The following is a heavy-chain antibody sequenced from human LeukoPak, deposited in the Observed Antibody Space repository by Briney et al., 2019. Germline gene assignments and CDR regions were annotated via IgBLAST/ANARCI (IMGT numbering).Heavy chain of an antibody. Sequence: PSETLSLTCTVSGYSISSGYYWGWIRQPPGKGLEWIGSIYHSGSTNYNPSLKSRVTISVDTSKNQFSLRLSSVTAADTAVYYCARRGRKNDYVWGRPPYSYFDYRGQGTLVTVSS. J-gene: IGHJ4*02. D-gene: IGHD3-16*01. CDR2: IYHSGST. CDR3: ARRGRKNDYVWGRPPYSYFDY. CDR1: GYSISSGYY. V-gene: IGHV4-38-2*02.